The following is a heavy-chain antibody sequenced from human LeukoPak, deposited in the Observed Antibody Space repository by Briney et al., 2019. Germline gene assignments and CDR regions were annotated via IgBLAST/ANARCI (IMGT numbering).Heavy chain of an antibody. V-gene: IGHV3-30*04. Sequence: PGRSLRLSCAASGFTFSTYAMHWVRQAPGKGLEWLTVISYNGSHQYYSDSVRGRFTISRDNSRNSVFLQMNRLRPEDTAVYYCATSIRRITISSWGQGTLVTVSS. CDR1: GFTFSTYA. D-gene: IGHD3-3*01. J-gene: IGHJ4*02. CDR2: ISYNGSHQ. CDR3: ATSIRRITISS.